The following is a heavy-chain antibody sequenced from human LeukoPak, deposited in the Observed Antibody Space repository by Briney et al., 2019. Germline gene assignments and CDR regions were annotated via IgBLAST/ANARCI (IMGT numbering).Heavy chain of an antibody. CDR3: ARDFFGSGSYGYYYYYYMDV. J-gene: IGHJ6*03. V-gene: IGHV4-61*02. Sequence: SETLSLTCTVSGGSISSGSYYWRWIRQPAGKGLEWIGRIYTSGSTNYNPSLKSRVTISVDTSKNQFSLKLSSVTAADTAVYYCARDFFGSGSYGYYYYYYMDVWGKGTTVTVSS. CDR2: IYTSGST. CDR1: GGSISSGSYY. D-gene: IGHD3-10*01.